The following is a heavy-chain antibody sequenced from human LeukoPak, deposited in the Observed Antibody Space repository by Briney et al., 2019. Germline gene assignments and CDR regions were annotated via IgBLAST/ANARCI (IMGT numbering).Heavy chain of an antibody. J-gene: IGHJ4*02. CDR3: ARDSRSYVWGSYRYAGFFDY. CDR2: IFYSGGT. CDR1: GGSINTPNYY. D-gene: IGHD3-16*02. Sequence: PSETLSLTCTVSGGSINTPNYYWGWIRQTPGKGLEWIGNIFYSGGTYYSPSLTSRVTISVDTSKNQFSLKLSSVTAADTAVYYCARDSRSYVWGSYRYAGFFDYWGQGTLVTVSS. V-gene: IGHV4-39*07.